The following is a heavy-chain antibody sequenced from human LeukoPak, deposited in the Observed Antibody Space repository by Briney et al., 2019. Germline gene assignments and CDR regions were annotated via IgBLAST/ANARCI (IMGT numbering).Heavy chain of an antibody. CDR3: TTDRGDYGSGTYEIYYYYMDV. Sequence: GGSLRLSCAASGFTFSNAWMSCVRQAPGKGLEWVGRIKSKTDGGTTDYAAPVKGRFTISRDDSKNTLYLQMNSLKTEDTAVYYCTTDRGDYGSGTYEIYYYYMDVWGKGTTVTVSS. CDR2: IKSKTDGGTT. J-gene: IGHJ6*03. D-gene: IGHD3-10*01. CDR1: GFTFSNAW. V-gene: IGHV3-15*01.